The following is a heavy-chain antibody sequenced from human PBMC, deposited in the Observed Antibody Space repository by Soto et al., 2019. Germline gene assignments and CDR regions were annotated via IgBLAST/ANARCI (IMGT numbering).Heavy chain of an antibody. J-gene: IGHJ4*02. D-gene: IGHD2-8*02. V-gene: IGHV2-5*02. Sequence: QITLKESGPTRVKPTQTLTLTCTFSGFSLTTSGVGVGWIRQPPGKALEHLALIYWDDDKRYNPSLRSRLTITKDTSNNQVFLSMTSIEPADTATYFCAHRTPGSCSSWDTGVFDYWGPGSLVTVSS. CDR1: GFSLTTSGVG. CDR2: IYWDDDK. CDR3: AHRTPGSCSSWDTGVFDY.